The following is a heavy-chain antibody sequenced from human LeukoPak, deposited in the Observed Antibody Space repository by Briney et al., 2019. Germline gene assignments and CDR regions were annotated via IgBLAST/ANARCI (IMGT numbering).Heavy chain of an antibody. J-gene: IGHJ4*02. Sequence: GGSLRLSCAASGFTFSSYAMSWVRQAPGKGLEWVSAISGSGGSTYYADSVKGRFTISRDNSKNTLYLQMNSLRAEDTAVYHCGVPAALTPIDYWGQGTLVTVSS. V-gene: IGHV3-23*01. CDR1: GFTFSSYA. CDR3: GVPAALTPIDY. CDR2: ISGSGGST. D-gene: IGHD2-2*01.